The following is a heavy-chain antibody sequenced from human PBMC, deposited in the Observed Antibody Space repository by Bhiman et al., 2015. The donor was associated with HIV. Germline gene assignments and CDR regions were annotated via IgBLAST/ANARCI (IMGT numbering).Heavy chain of an antibody. Sequence: EVQLLESGGGLVQPGGSLRLSCAASGFTFSSYAMSWVRQAPGKGLEWVSAISGSGGSTYYADSVKGRFTISRDNSKNTLYLQMNSLRAEDTAVYYCANFQSSSPMGWAFDIWAKGQWSPSLQ. J-gene: IGHJ3*02. D-gene: IGHD6-6*01. CDR1: GFTFSSYA. V-gene: IGHV3-23*01. CDR2: ISGSGGST. CDR3: ANFQSSSPMGWAFDI.